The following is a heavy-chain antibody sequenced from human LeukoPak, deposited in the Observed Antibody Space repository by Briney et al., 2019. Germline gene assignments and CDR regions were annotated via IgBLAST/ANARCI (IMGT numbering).Heavy chain of an antibody. J-gene: IGHJ4*02. Sequence: ASVKVSCKPSGYTFTDYYMHWVPQAPRQGLEWMGWINPNSDGTDYTQKFQGRVTMTRDTSISTAYMELSRLRSDDTALYYCARGGFCGSTSCYLFDYWGQGTLVTVSS. V-gene: IGHV1-2*02. CDR2: INPNSDGT. D-gene: IGHD2-2*01. CDR3: ARGGFCGSTSCYLFDY. CDR1: GYTFTDYY.